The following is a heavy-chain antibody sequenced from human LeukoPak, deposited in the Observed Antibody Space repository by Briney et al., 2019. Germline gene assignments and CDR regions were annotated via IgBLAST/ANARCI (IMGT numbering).Heavy chain of an antibody. V-gene: IGHV4-38-2*02. J-gene: IGHJ4*02. CDR2: IYHSGST. Sequence: SETLSLTCAVSGYSISSGYYWGWIRQPPGKGLEWIGSIYHSGSTYYNPSLKSRVTISVDTSKNQFSLKLSSVTAADTAVYDCARDNGDQVYLWYFDYWGQGTLVTVSS. CDR1: GYSISSGYY. D-gene: IGHD4-17*01. CDR3: ARDNGDQVYLWYFDY.